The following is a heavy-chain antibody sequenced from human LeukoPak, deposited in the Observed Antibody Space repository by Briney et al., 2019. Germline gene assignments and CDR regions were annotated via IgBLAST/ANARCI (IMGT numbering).Heavy chain of an antibody. CDR3: AKRSPTTSTNCFDY. Sequence: QPGGSLRLSCAASGFTFSSYGMHWVRQAPGKGLEWVAIVSYDGSSKYYADSVKGRFTISRDNSKNTLYLQMNSLRAEDTAVYYCAKRSPTTSTNCFDYWGQGTLVTVPS. J-gene: IGHJ4*02. CDR2: VSYDGSSK. V-gene: IGHV3-30*18. CDR1: GFTFSSYG. D-gene: IGHD2/OR15-2a*01.